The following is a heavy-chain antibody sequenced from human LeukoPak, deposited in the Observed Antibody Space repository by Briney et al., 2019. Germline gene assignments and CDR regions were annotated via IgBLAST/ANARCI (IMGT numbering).Heavy chain of an antibody. D-gene: IGHD3-16*01. CDR1: GGSFSGYY. J-gene: IGHJ3*02. V-gene: IGHV4-34*01. Sequence: PSETLSLTCAVYGGSFSGYYWSWIRQPPGKGLEWIGEINHSGSTNYNPSLKSRVTISVDTSKNQFSLKLSSVTAADTAVYYCARDTFGLNAFDIWGQGTMVTVSS. CDR2: INHSGST. CDR3: ARDTFGLNAFDI.